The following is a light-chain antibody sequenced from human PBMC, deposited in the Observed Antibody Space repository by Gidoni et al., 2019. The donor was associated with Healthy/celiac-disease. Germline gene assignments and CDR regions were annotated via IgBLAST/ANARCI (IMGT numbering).Light chain of an antibody. CDR2: AAS. CDR1: QGISNY. Sequence: DIQMTQSPSSLSASVGDRVPITGRASQGISNYLAWYQQKPGKVPKLLIYAASTLQSGVPSRFSGSGSGTDFTLTISSLQPEDVATYYCQKYNSALTFGPGTKVDIK. CDR3: QKYNSALT. V-gene: IGKV1-27*01. J-gene: IGKJ3*01.